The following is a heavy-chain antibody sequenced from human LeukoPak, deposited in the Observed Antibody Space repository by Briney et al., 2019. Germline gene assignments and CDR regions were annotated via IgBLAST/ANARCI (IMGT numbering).Heavy chain of an antibody. CDR3: ARGERYYYDSSGYNFDY. Sequence: GASVKVSCKASGGTFSSYAISWVRQAPGQGLEWMGGIIPIFGTANYAQKFQGRVTITADESTSTAYMELSSLRSEDTAVYYCARGERYYYDSSGYNFDYWGQGTLVTVSS. D-gene: IGHD3-22*01. CDR1: GGTFSSYA. V-gene: IGHV1-69*13. CDR2: IIPIFGTA. J-gene: IGHJ4*02.